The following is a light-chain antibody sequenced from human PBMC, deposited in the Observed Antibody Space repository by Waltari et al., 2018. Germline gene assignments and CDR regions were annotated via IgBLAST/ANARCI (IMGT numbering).Light chain of an antibody. CDR3: ASHAPTNTVM. J-gene: IGLJ3*02. CDR2: DVA. V-gene: IGLV2-11*01. Sequence: WNHRHPGKAPNLMFYDVARGPSGASNRFSGSKTGNTAPLTITGLQAEDEAYYYCASHAPTNTVMYGGGTKVTVL.